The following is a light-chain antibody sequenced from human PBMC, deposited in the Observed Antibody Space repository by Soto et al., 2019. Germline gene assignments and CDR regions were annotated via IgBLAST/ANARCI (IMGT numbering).Light chain of an antibody. CDR3: QQYNSWPLT. Sequence: EIVFTQSPATLSFSPGERATLSCRASQSINRYLAWYAQKPGQAPRLLIYDISTRATGIPTRFSGSGSGTEFTLTISSLQSEDFAVYYCQQYNSWPLTFGGGTKVDIK. V-gene: IGKV3D-15*01. CDR1: QSINRY. CDR2: DIS. J-gene: IGKJ4*01.